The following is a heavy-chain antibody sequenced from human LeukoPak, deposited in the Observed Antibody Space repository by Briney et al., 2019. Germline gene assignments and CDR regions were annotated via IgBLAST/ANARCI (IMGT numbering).Heavy chain of an antibody. CDR3: ARVWVGATFDY. J-gene: IGHJ4*02. Sequence: PSETLSLTCTVSGGSISSSRYYWGWIRQPPGKGLEWIGSIYYSGSTYYNPSLKSRVTISVDTSKNQFSLKLSSVTAADTAVYYCARVWVGATFDYWGQGTLVTVSS. CDR1: GGSISSSRYY. V-gene: IGHV4-39*07. CDR2: IYYSGST. D-gene: IGHD1-26*01.